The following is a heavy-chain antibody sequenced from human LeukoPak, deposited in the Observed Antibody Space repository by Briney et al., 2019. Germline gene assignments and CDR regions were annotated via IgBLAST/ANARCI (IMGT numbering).Heavy chain of an antibody. Sequence: PGGSLRLSCAASGFTFSSFAMSWVRQAPGKGLDWVSAISGGSDNTYYADSVKGRFTISRDNAKNSLYLQMNSLRAEDTALYYCAKWTSYYYDSSGYFDYWGQGTLVTVSS. CDR2: ISGGSDNT. CDR3: AKWTSYYYDSSGYFDY. V-gene: IGHV3-23*01. CDR1: GFTFSSFA. D-gene: IGHD3-22*01. J-gene: IGHJ4*02.